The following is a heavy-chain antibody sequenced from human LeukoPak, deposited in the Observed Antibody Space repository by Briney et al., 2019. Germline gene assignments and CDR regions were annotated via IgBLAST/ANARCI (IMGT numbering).Heavy chain of an antibody. J-gene: IGHJ4*02. CDR1: GGSISSSTYY. CDR3: ARVERYSGSFDT. CDR2: VYYGGTT. D-gene: IGHD1-26*01. Sequence: PSETLSLTCTVPGGSISSSTYYWGWIRQPPGKGLEWIGSVYYGGTTYYSPSLKSRVTISIDTSNNQFSLSLSSVTAADTAVFFCARVERYSGSFDTWGQGSLVTVS. V-gene: IGHV4-39*07.